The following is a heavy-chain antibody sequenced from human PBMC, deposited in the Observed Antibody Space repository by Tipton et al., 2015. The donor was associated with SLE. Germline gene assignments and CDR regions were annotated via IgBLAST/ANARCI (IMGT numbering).Heavy chain of an antibody. CDR3: GEWLQAFDI. CDR1: GGSISSSSYY. V-gene: IGHV4-39*07. CDR2: IYYSGST. Sequence: TLSLTCTVSGGSISSSSYYWGWIRQPPGKGLEWIGSIYYSGSTHYNPSLKSRVTISVDTSKNQFSLKLSSVTAADTAVYYCGEWLQAFDIWGQGTMVTVSS. J-gene: IGHJ3*02. D-gene: IGHD6-19*01.